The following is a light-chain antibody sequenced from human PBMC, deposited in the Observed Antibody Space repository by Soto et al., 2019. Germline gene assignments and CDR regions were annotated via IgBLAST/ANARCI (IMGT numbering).Light chain of an antibody. CDR1: QSVNSN. CDR3: QQYNFWPPLT. J-gene: IGKJ4*01. Sequence: EIVMTQSPATLSVSPGERATLSCRASQSVNSNLAWYRQKPGQAPRLLISDASTRATGVPARFSGSGSGTEFTLYIFSLQSEVSGIYYCQQYNFWPPLTFGGGTKVEIK. CDR2: DAS. V-gene: IGKV3-15*01.